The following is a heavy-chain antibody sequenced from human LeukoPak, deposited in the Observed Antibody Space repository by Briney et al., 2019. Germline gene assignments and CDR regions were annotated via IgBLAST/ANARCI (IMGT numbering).Heavy chain of an antibody. D-gene: IGHD2-2*01. CDR3: AKESLRVVPSATFDY. V-gene: IGHV3-21*04. CDR2: ISSSGLYI. J-gene: IGHJ4*02. CDR1: RFTSSTYT. Sequence: GGSLRLSSAVSRFTSSTYTMNWVRQAPGKGLEWVSSISSSGLYIYYADSVKGRFTISRDNTKNTLYLQMHSLRAEDTAVYYCAKESLRVVPSATFDYWGQGTLVTVSS.